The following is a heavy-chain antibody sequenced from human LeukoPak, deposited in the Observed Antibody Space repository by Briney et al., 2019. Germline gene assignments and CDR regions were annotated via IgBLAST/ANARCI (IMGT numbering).Heavy chain of an antibody. CDR2: INPSGGST. Sequence: ASVKVSCTASGYTFTSYYMHWVRQAPGQGLEWMGLINPSGGSTSYAQKFQGRVTMTRDTSTSTVYMELSSLRSEDTAVYYCARDRPDPNYDILTGYYDYWGQGTLVTVSS. CDR3: ARDRPDPNYDILTGYYDY. CDR1: GYTFTSYY. D-gene: IGHD3-9*01. J-gene: IGHJ4*02. V-gene: IGHV1-46*01.